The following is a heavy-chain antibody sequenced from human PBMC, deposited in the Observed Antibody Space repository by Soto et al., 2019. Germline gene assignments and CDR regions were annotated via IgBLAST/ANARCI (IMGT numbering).Heavy chain of an antibody. CDR2: IIPIFGTA. CDR3: ARANSSSWYDYFDY. J-gene: IGHJ4*02. CDR1: GGTFSSYA. V-gene: IGHV1-69*01. D-gene: IGHD6-13*01. Sequence: QVQLVQSGAEVKKPGSSVKVSCKASGGTFSSYAISWVRQAPGQRLEWMGGIIPIFGTANYAQKFQGRVTITADESTSTDDMELSSLRSEDTAVYYCARANSSSWYDYFDYWGQGTLVTVSS.